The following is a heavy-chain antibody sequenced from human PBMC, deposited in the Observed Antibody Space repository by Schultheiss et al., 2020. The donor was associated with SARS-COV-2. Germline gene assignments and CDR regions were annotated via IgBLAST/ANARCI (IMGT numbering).Heavy chain of an antibody. D-gene: IGHD5-18*01. Sequence: GSLRLSCTVSGGSISRYYWSWIRQPSGKGLEWIGYIYDSGSTNYNPSLKSRVTISVDTSKNQFSLKVTSVSAADTAVYYCAREGGYSYGSIWGQGTLVTVSS. CDR1: GGSISRYY. CDR3: AREGGYSYGSI. V-gene: IGHV4-59*01. J-gene: IGHJ4*02. CDR2: IYDSGST.